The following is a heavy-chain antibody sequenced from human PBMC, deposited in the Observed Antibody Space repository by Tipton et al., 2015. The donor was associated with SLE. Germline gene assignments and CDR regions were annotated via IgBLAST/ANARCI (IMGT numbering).Heavy chain of an antibody. CDR3: ARDRGDY. V-gene: IGHV4-31*03. J-gene: IGHJ4*02. CDR1: GGAITRGGYY. Sequence: TLSLTCTVSGGAITRGGYYWSWIRQHPGKGLEWIGYIYHGGHSYSNPSLRSRVALSLDTSKNQFSLKLNSMTAADTAVYYCARDRGDYWGQGILVIVSS. D-gene: IGHD6-25*01. CDR2: IYHGGHS.